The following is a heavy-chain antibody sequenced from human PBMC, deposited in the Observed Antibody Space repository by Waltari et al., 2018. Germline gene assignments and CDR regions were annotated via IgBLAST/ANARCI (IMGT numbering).Heavy chain of an antibody. V-gene: IGHV4-39*01. CDR2: IYYSGST. CDR3: ARRIAVAGHYHYYGMDV. D-gene: IGHD6-19*01. CDR1: GGSISSSSYY. Sequence: QLQLQESGPGLVKPSETLSLTCTVSGGSISSSSYYWGWIRQPPGKGLEWIGPIYYSGSTYYNPSLKSRVTISVDTSKNQFSLNLSSVTAADTAVYYCARRIAVAGHYHYYGMDVWGQGTTVTVSS. J-gene: IGHJ6*02.